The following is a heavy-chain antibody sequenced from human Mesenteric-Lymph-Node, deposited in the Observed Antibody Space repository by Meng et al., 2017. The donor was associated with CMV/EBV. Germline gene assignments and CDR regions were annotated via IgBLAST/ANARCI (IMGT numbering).Heavy chain of an antibody. Sequence: LRLSCAASGFIFSANSMNWVRQAPGKGLEWVSSISSTSSYMYYADSMKGRFTISRDNAKNSLYLQMNSLRAEDTAVYYCARREDLLDYWGQGTLVTVSS. D-gene: IGHD2-15*01. CDR1: GFIFSANS. J-gene: IGHJ4*02. V-gene: IGHV3-21*01. CDR2: ISSTSSYM. CDR3: ARREDLLDY.